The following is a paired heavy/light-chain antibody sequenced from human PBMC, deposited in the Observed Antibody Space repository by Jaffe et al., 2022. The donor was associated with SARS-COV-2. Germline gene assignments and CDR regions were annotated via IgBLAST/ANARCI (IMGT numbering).Heavy chain of an antibody. CDR3: ARDHVVPVPVATGFSHYYYGLDI. CDR1: GGSINTSH. Sequence: QVQLQESGPGLVKPSETLSLTCTVSGGSINTSHWSWIRQPPGKGLEWIGNIDNNGNSNHSPSLQSRVTISVDTSKNEFSLTLTSVTAADTALYYCARDHVVPVPVATGFSHYYYGLDIWGQGTTVTVSS. V-gene: IGHV4-59*12. J-gene: IGHJ6*02. CDR2: IDNNGNS. D-gene: IGHD2-2*01.
Light chain of an antibody. Sequence: EIVLTQSPVTLSLSPGERATLSCRASQAISGSLAWYQHKPGQAPRLLIYHASNRAAGVPARFSGSGSGTDFTLTISNVEPEDFAVYYCQQRSNWPPSTFGQGTKLE. J-gene: IGKJ2*01. CDR1: QAISGS. V-gene: IGKV3-11*01. CDR2: HAS. CDR3: QQRSNWPPST.